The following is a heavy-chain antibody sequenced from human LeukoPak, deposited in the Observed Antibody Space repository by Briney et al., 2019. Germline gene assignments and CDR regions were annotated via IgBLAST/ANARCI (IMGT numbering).Heavy chain of an antibody. Sequence: PGGSLRLSCAASGFTFSSYWMHWVRQAPGKGLFWFSRYPSDGSSTSHADSVKGRFTISRDNAKNTLYLQMNSLRAEDTAVYYCARVLYYTSWNTGAFDIWGQGTMVTVSS. CDR3: ARVLYYTSWNTGAFDI. D-gene: IGHD1/OR15-1a*01. J-gene: IGHJ3*02. CDR1: GFTFSSYW. CDR2: YPSDGSST. V-gene: IGHV3-74*01.